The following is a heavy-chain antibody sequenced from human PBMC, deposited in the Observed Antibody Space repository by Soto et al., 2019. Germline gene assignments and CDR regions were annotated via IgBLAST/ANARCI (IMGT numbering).Heavy chain of an antibody. D-gene: IGHD4-17*01. CDR3: ANWASMTILDDFDH. CDR1: GFTFSSYA. J-gene: IGHJ4*02. CDR2: ISGSGSNP. Sequence: EVQVLESGGGLVQPGGSLRLSCAASGFTFSSYAMSWVRQAPGQGLEWVSAISGSGSNPYYADSVKGRFTISRDNSKNTLCLQTNRITAEDTALHHCANWASMTILDDFDHWAQGTLVTVSS. V-gene: IGHV3-23*01.